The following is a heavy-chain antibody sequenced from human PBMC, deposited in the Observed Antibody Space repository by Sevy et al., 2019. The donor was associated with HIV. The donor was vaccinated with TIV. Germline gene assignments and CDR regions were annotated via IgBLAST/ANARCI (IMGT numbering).Heavy chain of an antibody. V-gene: IGHV5-51*01. Sequence: GESLKISCKGSGYRIFNNWVAWVRQMPGKGLDWMGMIYPGNSDTSYSPSFQGQVTILTENSIGTAYLQWSSLKASATAMYYCATGADLPFDGFHVWGQGTVVTVSS. D-gene: IGHD1-1*01. CDR2: IYPGNSDT. J-gene: IGHJ3*01. CDR1: GYRIFNNW. CDR3: ATGADLPFDGFHV.